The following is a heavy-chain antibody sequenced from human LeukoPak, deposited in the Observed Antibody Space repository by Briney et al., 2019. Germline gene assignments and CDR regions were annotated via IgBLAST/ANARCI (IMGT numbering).Heavy chain of an antibody. J-gene: IGHJ4*02. Sequence: SGTLSLTCAVSGGSISSSSYYWGWIRQPPGKGLEWIGSIYYSGSTYYNPSLKSRVTISVDTSKNQFSLKLSSVTAADTAVYYCARSLALAVAGNWGQGTLVTVSS. CDR1: GGSISSSSYY. D-gene: IGHD6-19*01. V-gene: IGHV4-39*01. CDR3: ARSLALAVAGN. CDR2: IYYSGST.